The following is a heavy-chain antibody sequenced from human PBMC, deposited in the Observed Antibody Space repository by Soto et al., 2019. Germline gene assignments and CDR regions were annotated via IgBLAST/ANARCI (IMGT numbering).Heavy chain of an antibody. CDR2: IWYDGSNK. CDR3: ARGDIGDDY. D-gene: IGHD5-12*01. V-gene: IGHV3-33*01. Sequence: QVQLVESGGGVVQPGRSLRLSCAASGFTFSSYGMHWVRQAPGKGLEWVAVIWYDGSNKYYADSVKGRFTISRDNSKNTLYLHMNSLRAEDTAVYYCARGDIGDDYWGQGTLVTVSS. J-gene: IGHJ4*02. CDR1: GFTFSSYG.